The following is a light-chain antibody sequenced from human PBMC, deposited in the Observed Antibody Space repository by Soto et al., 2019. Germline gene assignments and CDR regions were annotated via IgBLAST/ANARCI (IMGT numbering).Light chain of an antibody. CDR1: QSVSSN. V-gene: IGKV3-15*01. CDR2: GAS. J-gene: IGKJ1*01. Sequence: EIVMTQSPATLSVSPGERATLSCRASQSVSSNLAWYQQKPGQAPRLLIYGASTRATGIPARFSGSGSGTEFTPTISSLQSEDFAVYYCQQYNNGPPWTFGQGTKVDIK. CDR3: QQYNNGPPWT.